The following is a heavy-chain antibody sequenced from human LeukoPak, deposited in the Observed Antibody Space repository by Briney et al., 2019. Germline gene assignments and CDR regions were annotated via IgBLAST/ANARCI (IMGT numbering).Heavy chain of an antibody. V-gene: IGHV4-59*12. D-gene: IGHD3-9*01. CDR2: IYHSGST. Sequence: SETLSLTCTVSGGSISSYYWSWIRQPAGKGLEWIGYIYHSGSTYYNPSLKSRVTISVDRSKNQFSLKLSSVTAADTAVYYCASSLNYDILTGSSYGMDVWGQGTTVTVSS. J-gene: IGHJ6*02. CDR1: GGSISSYY. CDR3: ASSLNYDILTGSSYGMDV.